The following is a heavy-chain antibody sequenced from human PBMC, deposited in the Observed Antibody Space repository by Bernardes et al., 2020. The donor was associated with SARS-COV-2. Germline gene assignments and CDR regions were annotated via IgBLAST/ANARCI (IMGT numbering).Heavy chain of an antibody. CDR3: ARDHYYDSSGYYTNYNWFDP. D-gene: IGHD3-22*01. Sequence: SVEVCWKASGGTFSSYITSCVLQAPGEGLEWMGRSIALLGIANYAQKFQGRVTITADKSTSTAYMELSSLRSEDTAVYYCARDHYYDSSGYYTNYNWFDPWGQGTLVTVSS. J-gene: IGHJ5*02. CDR1: GGTFSSYI. CDR2: SIALLGIA. V-gene: IGHV1-69*04.